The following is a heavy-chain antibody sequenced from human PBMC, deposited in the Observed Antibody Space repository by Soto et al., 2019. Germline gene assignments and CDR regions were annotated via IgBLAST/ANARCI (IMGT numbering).Heavy chain of an antibody. CDR3: ARDAVGARYYYYYGMDV. CDR1: GGTFSSYA. CDR2: IIPILGIA. V-gene: IGHV1-69*04. J-gene: IGHJ6*02. Sequence: SVKVSCKASGGTFSSYAISWVRQAPGQGLEWMGRIIPILGIANYAQKFQGRVTITADKSTSTAYMELSSLRSEDTAVYYCARDAVGARYYYYYGMDVWGQGTTVTVSS. D-gene: IGHD1-26*01.